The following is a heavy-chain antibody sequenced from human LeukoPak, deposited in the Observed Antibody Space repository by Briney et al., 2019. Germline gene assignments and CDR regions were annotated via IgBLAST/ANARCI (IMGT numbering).Heavy chain of an antibody. CDR3: ASWLLAVVTRGTYFDY. V-gene: IGHV3-30*03. D-gene: IGHD4-11*01. CDR2: ISYDGSNK. CDR1: GFTFSNYG. Sequence: PGGSLRLSCAASGFTFSNYGMHWVRQAPGKGLEWVAVISYDGSNKYYADSVKGRFTISRDNSKNTLYLQMNSLRAEDTAVYYCASWLLAVVTRGTYFDYWGQGTLVTVSS. J-gene: IGHJ4*02.